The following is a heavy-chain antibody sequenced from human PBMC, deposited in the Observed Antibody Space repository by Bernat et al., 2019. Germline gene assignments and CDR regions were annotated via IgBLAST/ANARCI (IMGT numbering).Heavy chain of an antibody. CDR3: AKEGIMITCGGVADAFDI. J-gene: IGHJ3*02. Sequence: EVQLLESGGGLVQPGGSLRLSCAASGFTFSSYAMSWVRQAPGKGLEWVSAISGSGGSTYYADSVKGRFTISRDNSKNTLYLQMNSLRAEDTAVYYCAKEGIMITCGGVADAFDIWGQGTMVTVSS. CDR1: GFTFSSYA. D-gene: IGHD3-16*01. CDR2: ISGSGGST. V-gene: IGHV3-23*01.